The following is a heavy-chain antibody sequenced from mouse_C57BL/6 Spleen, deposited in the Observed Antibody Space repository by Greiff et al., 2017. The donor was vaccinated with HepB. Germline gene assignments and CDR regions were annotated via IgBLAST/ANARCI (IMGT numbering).Heavy chain of an antibody. CDR3: ARRHSSGYPAWFAY. CDR2: IYPSDSET. Sequence: QVQLQQPGAELVRPGSSVKLSCKASGYTFTSYWMDWVKQRPGQGLEWIGNIYPSDSETHYNQKFKDKATLTVDKSSSTAYMQLSSLTSEDSAVYYCARRHSSGYPAWFAYWGQGTLVTVSA. V-gene: IGHV1-61*01. J-gene: IGHJ3*01. CDR1: GYTFTSYW. D-gene: IGHD3-1*01.